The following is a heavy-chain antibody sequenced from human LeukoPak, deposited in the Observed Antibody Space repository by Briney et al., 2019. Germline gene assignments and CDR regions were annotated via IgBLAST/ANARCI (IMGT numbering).Heavy chain of an antibody. J-gene: IGHJ4*02. CDR2: INSDGSST. Sequence: GGSLRLSCAASGFTFSSYWMHWVRQVPGKGLVWVSRINSDGSSTSYADSVKGRFTISRDNAKNTLYLQMNSLRAEDTAVYYCAIPYGSGSYRGHWGQGTLVTVSS. CDR3: AIPYGSGSYRGH. CDR1: GFTFSSYW. V-gene: IGHV3-74*01. D-gene: IGHD3-10*01.